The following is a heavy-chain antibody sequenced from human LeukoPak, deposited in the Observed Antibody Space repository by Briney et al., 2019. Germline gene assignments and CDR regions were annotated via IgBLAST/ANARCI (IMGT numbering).Heavy chain of an antibody. V-gene: IGHV3-21*01. D-gene: IGHD2-8*01. J-gene: IGHJ5*02. CDR2: ISSSSSYI. CDR1: GFTFSSYS. Sequence: GGSLRLSCAASGFTFSSYSMNWVRQAPGKGLEWVSSISSSSSYIYYADSVKGRFTISRDNAKNSLYLQMNSLRAEDTAVYYCAREGGYCTSGVCSPGGRYNWFDPWGQGTLVTVSS. CDR3: AREGGYCTSGVCSPGGRYNWFDP.